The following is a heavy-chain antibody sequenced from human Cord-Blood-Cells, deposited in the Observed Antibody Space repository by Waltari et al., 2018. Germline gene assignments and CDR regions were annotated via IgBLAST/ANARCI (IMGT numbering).Heavy chain of an antibody. CDR2: IKHSGST. D-gene: IGHD3-3*01. CDR1: GGSFSGYY. Sequence: QVQLQQWGAGLLKPSETLSLTCAVYGGSFSGYYWSWIRQPPGKGLEWIGEIKHSGSTNYNPTLKSRVTISVDTSKNQCSLKLSSVTAADTAVYYCARARGRTYYDFWSGWGQGTTVTVSS. V-gene: IGHV4-34*01. J-gene: IGHJ6*02. CDR3: ARARGRTYYDFWSG.